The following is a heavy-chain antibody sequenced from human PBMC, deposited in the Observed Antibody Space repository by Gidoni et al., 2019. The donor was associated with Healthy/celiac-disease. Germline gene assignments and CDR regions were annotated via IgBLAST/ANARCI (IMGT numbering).Heavy chain of an antibody. CDR3: ARGSGDYGETDDYYYYYGMDV. Sequence: QVQLQQWGAGLLKPSETLSLTCAVYGGSFSGYSWSWIRQPPGKGLEWIGEINHSGSTNYNPSLKSRVTISVDTSKNQFSLKLSSVTAADTAVYYCARGSGDYGETDDYYYYYGMDVWGQGTTVTVSS. J-gene: IGHJ6*02. V-gene: IGHV4-34*01. D-gene: IGHD4-17*01. CDR2: INHSGST. CDR1: GGSFSGYS.